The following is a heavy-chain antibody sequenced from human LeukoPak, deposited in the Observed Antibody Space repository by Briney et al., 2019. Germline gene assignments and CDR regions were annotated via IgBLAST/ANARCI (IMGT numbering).Heavy chain of an antibody. J-gene: IGHJ6*02. CDR1: GFTVSNNY. CDR2: IYSGGST. CDR3: AREPSSGWYKDYYYGMDV. D-gene: IGHD6-19*01. Sequence: PGGSLRLSCAASGFTVSNNYMSWVRQAPGKGLGWVSVIYSGGSTYYADSVKGRFTISRDNSKNTLYLQMNSLRAEDTAVYYCAREPSSGWYKDYYYGMDVWGQGTTVTVSS. V-gene: IGHV3-53*01.